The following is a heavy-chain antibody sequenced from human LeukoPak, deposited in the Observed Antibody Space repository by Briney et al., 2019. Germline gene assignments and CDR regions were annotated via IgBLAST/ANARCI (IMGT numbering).Heavy chain of an antibody. J-gene: IGHJ4*02. V-gene: IGHV1-69*13. CDR3: AEEKITYYYDSSGYYRYFEY. D-gene: IGHD3-22*01. CDR2: IIPIFGTA. CDR1: GGTFSSYA. Sequence: ASVKVSCKASGGTFSSYAISWVRQAPGQGLEWMGGIIPIFGTANYAQKFQGRVTITADESTSTAYMELSSLRSEDTAVYYCAEEKITYYYDSSGYYRYFEYWGQGTLVIVSS.